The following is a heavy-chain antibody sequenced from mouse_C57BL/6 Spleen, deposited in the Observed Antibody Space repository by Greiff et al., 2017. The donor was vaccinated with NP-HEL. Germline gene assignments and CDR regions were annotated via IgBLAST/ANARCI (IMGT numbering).Heavy chain of an antibody. CDR3: ARLELGRGYFDY. D-gene: IGHD4-1*01. CDR2: IYPGSGST. Sequence: QVQLQQSGAELVKPGASVKMSCKASGYTFTSYWITWVKQRPGQGLEWIGDIYPGSGSTNYNEKFKSKATLTVDTSSSTAYMQLSSLTSEDSAVYYCARLELGRGYFDYWGQGTTLTVSS. CDR1: GYTFTSYW. J-gene: IGHJ2*01. V-gene: IGHV1-55*01.